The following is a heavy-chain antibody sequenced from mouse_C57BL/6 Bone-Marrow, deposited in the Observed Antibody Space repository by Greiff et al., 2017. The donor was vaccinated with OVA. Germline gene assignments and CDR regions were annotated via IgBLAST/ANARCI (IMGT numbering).Heavy chain of an antibody. Sequence: QVQLQQPGAELVKPGASVKVSCKASGYTFTSYWMHWVKQRPGQGLEWIGRIHPSDSDTNYNQKFKGKATLTADKSSSTAYMELRSLTSEDSAVYFCARGAPYAMDYWGQGTSVTVSS. V-gene: IGHV1-74*01. CDR3: ARGAPYAMDY. CDR1: GYTFTSYW. D-gene: IGHD3-1*01. CDR2: IHPSDSDT. J-gene: IGHJ4*01.